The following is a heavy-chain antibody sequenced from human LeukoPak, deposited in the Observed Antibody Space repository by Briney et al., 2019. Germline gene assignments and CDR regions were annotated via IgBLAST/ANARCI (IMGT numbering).Heavy chain of an antibody. CDR2: IYYSVST. D-gene: IGHD3-22*01. CDR3: ASLHYYDSTTGGDYFDY. Sequence: PSETLSLTCTVSGGSISSRSYYWGWIRQPPGKGLAWIGSIYYSVSTYYNPPLKSRVTISVDTSKNQFSLKLSSVTAADTAVYYCASLHYYDSTTGGDYFDYWGQGTLVTVSS. J-gene: IGHJ4*02. CDR1: GGSISSRSYY. V-gene: IGHV4-39*01.